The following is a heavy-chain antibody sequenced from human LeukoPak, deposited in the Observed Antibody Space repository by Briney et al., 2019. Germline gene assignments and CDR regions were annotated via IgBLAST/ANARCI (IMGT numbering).Heavy chain of an antibody. CDR3: ARGLLWFGPFDP. J-gene: IGHJ5*02. D-gene: IGHD3-10*01. CDR1: GFTFSSYA. Sequence: GGSLRLSCAASGFTFSSYAMSWVRQAPGKGLEWVSAISSSSSYIYYADSVKGRFTISRDNAKNSLYLQMNSLRAEDTAVYYCARGLLWFGPFDPWGQGTLVTVSS. CDR2: ISSSSSYI. V-gene: IGHV3-21*01.